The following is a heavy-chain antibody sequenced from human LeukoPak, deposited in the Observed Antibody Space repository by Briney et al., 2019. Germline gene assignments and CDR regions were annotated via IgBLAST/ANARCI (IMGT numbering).Heavy chain of an antibody. CDR1: GFTFSSYA. CDR3: ARDPAQENQYGMDV. J-gene: IGHJ6*02. V-gene: IGHV3-30-3*01. CDR2: ISYDGSNK. D-gene: IGHD1-14*01. Sequence: GGSLRLSCAASGFTFSSYAMHWVRQAPGKGLEWVAVISYDGSNKYYADSVKGRFTISRDNSKNTLYLQMNSLRAEDTAVYYCARDPAQENQYGMDVWDQGTTVTVSS.